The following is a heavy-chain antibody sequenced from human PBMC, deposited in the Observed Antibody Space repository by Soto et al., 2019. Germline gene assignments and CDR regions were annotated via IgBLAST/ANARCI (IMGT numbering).Heavy chain of an antibody. D-gene: IGHD3-16*01. V-gene: IGHV1-18*01. CDR2: ISAYNGNT. Sequence: ASVKVSCKASGYTFTSYGISWVRQAPGQGLELMGWISAYNGNTNYAQKLQGRVTVTPDTSKNQFSLHLNSVTPEDTAVYYCAREFPYYVSSDSYLDYWGQGALVTVYS. J-gene: IGHJ4*02. CDR1: GYTFTSYG. CDR3: AREFPYYVSSDSYLDY.